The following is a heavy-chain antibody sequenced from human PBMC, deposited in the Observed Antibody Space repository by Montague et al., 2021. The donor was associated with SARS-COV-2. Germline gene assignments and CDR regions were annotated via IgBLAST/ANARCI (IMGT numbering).Heavy chain of an antibody. Sequence: SLRLSCAASGFTFSNYEMNWVRQAPGKGLEWVLYISSSGSTIYYADSVKGRFTISRDNVQNSLYLQMNSLRAEDTGVYYCARDRGYGDFYYYGMDVWGQGTTVTVSS. CDR1: GFTFSNYE. D-gene: IGHD3-10*01. CDR2: ISSSGSTI. V-gene: IGHV3-48*03. CDR3: ARDRGYGDFYYYGMDV. J-gene: IGHJ6*02.